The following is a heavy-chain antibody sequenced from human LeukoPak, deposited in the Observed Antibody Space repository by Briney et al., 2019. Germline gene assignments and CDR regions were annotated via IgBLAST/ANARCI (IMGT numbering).Heavy chain of an antibody. CDR3: ARTENWGSPFYMDV. J-gene: IGHJ6*03. D-gene: IGHD7-27*01. CDR2: IYNSGMT. CDR1: GESISSDDYY. Sequence: SETLSLTCTVSGESISSDDYYWAWIRQPPGKGLEWIDTIYNSGMTYYNPSLQSRATISLDTSKNQFSLELTSVTAADTAVYYCARTENWGSPFYMDVWGKGTTVTVSS. V-gene: IGHV4-39*07.